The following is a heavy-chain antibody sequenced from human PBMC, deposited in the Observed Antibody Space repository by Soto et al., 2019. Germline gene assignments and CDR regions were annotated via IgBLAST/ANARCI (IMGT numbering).Heavy chain of an antibody. J-gene: IGHJ4*02. V-gene: IGHV1-3*01. CDR3: TSVHHLSTYYFNY. CDR1: GYTFTSYA. CDR2: INAGNGNT. Sequence: ASVKVSCKASGYTFTSYAMQWVRQAPGQRLEWMGWINAGNGNTKYSQKFQGRVNITRDTSASTAYKELSSLRSEDTAVNYCTSVHHLSTYYFNYWGQGTLVTVSS.